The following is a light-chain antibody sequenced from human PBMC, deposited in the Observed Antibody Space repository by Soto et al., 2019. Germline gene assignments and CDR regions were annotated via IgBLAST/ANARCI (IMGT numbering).Light chain of an antibody. CDR1: QSVSSN. V-gene: IGKV3-15*01. CDR3: QQYNNWPPNS. CDR2: GAS. J-gene: IGKJ2*03. Sequence: EIVMTQSPATLSVSPGERATLSCRASQSVSSNLAWYQQKPGQAPMLIIYGASTRANGIPARFSGSGSGTEFTLTISSLQSEDFGVYYCQQYNNWPPNSFGQGTKLEIK.